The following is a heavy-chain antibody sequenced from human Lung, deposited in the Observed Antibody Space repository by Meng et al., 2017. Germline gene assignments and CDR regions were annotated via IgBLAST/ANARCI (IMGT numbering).Heavy chain of an antibody. Sequence: QGQLQQGGAGLLKASATLSRTCVVSGGSFSDYYWSWIRQPPGKGLEWIGEINHSGTTNYTPSLESRATISVDTSQNNLSLKLSSVTAADSAVYYCARGPTTMAHDFDYWGQGTLVTVSS. J-gene: IGHJ4*02. V-gene: IGHV4-34*01. D-gene: IGHD4-11*01. CDR2: INHSGTT. CDR3: ARGPTTMAHDFDY. CDR1: GGSFSDYY.